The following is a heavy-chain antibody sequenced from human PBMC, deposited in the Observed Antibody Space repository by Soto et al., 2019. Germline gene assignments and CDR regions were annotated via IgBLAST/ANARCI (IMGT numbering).Heavy chain of an antibody. CDR3: ARDAVLMVYTLNAFDI. Sequence: ASVKVSCKASGYTFTSYGISWVRQAPGQGLEWMGWISAYNGNTNYAQKLQGRVTMTTDTSTSTAYMELRSLRSDDMAVYYCARDAVLMVYTLNAFDIWGQGTMVTVSS. CDR2: ISAYNGNT. CDR1: GYTFTSYG. D-gene: IGHD2-8*01. V-gene: IGHV1-18*03. J-gene: IGHJ3*02.